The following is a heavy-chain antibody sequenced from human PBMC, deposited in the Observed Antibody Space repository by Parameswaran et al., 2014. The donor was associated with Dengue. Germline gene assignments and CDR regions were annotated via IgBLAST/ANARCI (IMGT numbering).Heavy chain of an antibody. Sequence: KGLEWIGSIYYSGSTYYNPSLKSRVTISVDTSKNQFSLKLSSVTAADTAVYYCARREGYYDSSGYYLTYFDYWGQGTLVTVSS. CDR3: ARREGYYDSSGYYLTYFDY. V-gene: IGHV4-39*01. J-gene: IGHJ4*02. D-gene: IGHD3-22*01. CDR2: IYYSGST.